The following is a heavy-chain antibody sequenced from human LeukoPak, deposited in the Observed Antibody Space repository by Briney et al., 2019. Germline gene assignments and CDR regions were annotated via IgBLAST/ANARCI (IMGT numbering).Heavy chain of an antibody. V-gene: IGHV4-34*01. CDR3: ARGRGYGGQKSCVY. D-gene: IGHD4-23*01. CDR1: GGSFSGYY. CDR2: INHSGST. J-gene: IGHJ4*02. Sequence: SETLSLTCAVYGGSFSGYYWSWIRQPPGKGLEWIGEINHSGSTNYNPSLKSRVTISVDTSKNQFSLKLSSVTAADTAVYYCARGRGYGGQKSCVYWGQGTLVTVSS.